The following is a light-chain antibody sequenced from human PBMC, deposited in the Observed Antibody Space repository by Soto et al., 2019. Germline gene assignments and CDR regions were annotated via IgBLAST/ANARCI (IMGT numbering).Light chain of an antibody. CDR1: SSNIGSNT. Sequence: QSVLTQPPSASGTPGQRVTISCSGSSSNIGSNTVNWYQQLPGTAPKLLIYSNNQRPSGVPDRFSGPKSGTSASLAICGHQSEVEADYYCAAWGDSRIVQFGGGTQLTVL. CDR2: SNN. CDR3: AAWGDSRIVQ. J-gene: IGLJ2*01. V-gene: IGLV1-44*01.